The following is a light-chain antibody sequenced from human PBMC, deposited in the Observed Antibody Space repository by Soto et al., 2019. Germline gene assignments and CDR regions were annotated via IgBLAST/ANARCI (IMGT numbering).Light chain of an antibody. CDR1: QSVSSY. Sequence: EIVLTQSPGTLSLSPGERATLSCRASQSVSSYLARYQQKRGQAPRLLISGASSRATGIPDRFSGSGSGTDFTLTISRLEPEDFAVYYCQQYGSSPGTFGGGTKVDIK. V-gene: IGKV3-20*01. CDR3: QQYGSSPGT. J-gene: IGKJ4*01. CDR2: GAS.